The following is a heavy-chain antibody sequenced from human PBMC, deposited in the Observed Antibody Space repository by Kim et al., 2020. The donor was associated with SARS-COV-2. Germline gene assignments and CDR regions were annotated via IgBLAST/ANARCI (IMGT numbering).Heavy chain of an antibody. V-gene: IGHV3-49*03. CDR3: TRDSSAVRGVIITPPDY. J-gene: IGHJ4*02. Sequence: GGSLRLSCTASGFTFGDYAMSWFRQAPGKGLEWVGFIRSKAYGGTTEYAASVKGRFTISRDDSKSIAYLQMNSLKTEDTAVYYCTRDSSAVRGVIITPPDYWGQGTLVTVSS. CDR2: IRSKAYGGTT. D-gene: IGHD3-10*01. CDR1: GFTFGDYA.